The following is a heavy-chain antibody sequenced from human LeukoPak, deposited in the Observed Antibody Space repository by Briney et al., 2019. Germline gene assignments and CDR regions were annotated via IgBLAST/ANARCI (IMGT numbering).Heavy chain of an antibody. D-gene: IGHD3-10*01. CDR3: TLRAGS. CDR1: GFTFSSSA. J-gene: IGHJ4*02. Sequence: GGSLRLSCAASGFTFSSSAMGWVRQAPGKGLEWVSAISGSGGYTYYADSVKGRFTTSRDNSKNTLFLQMNSLRAEDTAVYYCTLRAGSWGQGTLVTVSS. V-gene: IGHV3-23*01. CDR2: ISGSGGYT.